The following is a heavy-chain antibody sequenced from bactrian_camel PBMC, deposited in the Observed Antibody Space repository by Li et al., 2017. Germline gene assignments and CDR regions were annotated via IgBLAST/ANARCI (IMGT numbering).Heavy chain of an antibody. CDR1: GLRFDDYA. V-gene: IGHV3S60*01. D-gene: IGHD3*01. CDR2: ISWSGDST. Sequence: HVQLVESGGGLVQPGGSLTLSCTASGLRFDDYAMGWFRQAPGKEREGVSSISWSGDSTYYADSVKGRFTISRDNAKNTLYLQMNNLKPEDTAMYYCVTGYSGSWCYDVIGPTSGYWVRGPRSPSP. J-gene: IGHJ4*01.